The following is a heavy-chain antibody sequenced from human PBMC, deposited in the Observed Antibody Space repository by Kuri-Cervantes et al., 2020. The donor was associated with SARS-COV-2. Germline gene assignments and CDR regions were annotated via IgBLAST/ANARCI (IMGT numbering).Heavy chain of an antibody. V-gene: IGHV4-34*01. J-gene: IGHJ4*02. CDR3: ARDVKQDYGGLYY. CDR2: INHSGST. Sequence: SETLSLTCAVYGGSFSGYKWNWIRQSPGKGLEWIGEINHSGSTNYNPSLKSRVTISVDTSKNQFSLKLSSVTAADTAVYYCARDVKQDYGGLYYWGQGTLVTVSS. CDR1: GGSFSGYK. D-gene: IGHD4-17*01.